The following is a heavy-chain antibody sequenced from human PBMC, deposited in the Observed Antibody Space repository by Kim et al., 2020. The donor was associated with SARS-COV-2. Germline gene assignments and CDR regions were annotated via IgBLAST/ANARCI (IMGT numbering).Heavy chain of an antibody. V-gene: IGHV1-2*02. CDR3: ASVGYCSGGSCLPPSDYFDY. CDR1: GYTFTGYY. D-gene: IGHD2-15*01. Sequence: ASVKVSCKASGYTFTGYYMHWVRQAPGQGLEWMGWINPNSGGTNYAQKFQGRVTMTRDTSISTAYMELSRLRSDDTAVYYCASVGYCSGGSCLPPSDYFDYXGQGTLVTVSS. J-gene: IGHJ4*02. CDR2: INPNSGGT.